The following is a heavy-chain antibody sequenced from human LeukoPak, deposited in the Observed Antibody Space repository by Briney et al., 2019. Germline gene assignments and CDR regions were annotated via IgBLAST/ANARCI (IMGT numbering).Heavy chain of an antibody. V-gene: IGHV3-48*03. D-gene: IGHD2-15*01. Sequence: GESLRLSCAASGFTFSSYEMNWVRQAPGKGLEWVSYISSRGTTTYYADSVKGRFTISRDNSKNTLYLQMNSLRAEDTAVYYCARSPREPCSGGSCYSGSGKRYYYYGMDVWGRGTTVTVSS. CDR2: ISSRGTTT. J-gene: IGHJ6*02. CDR3: ARSPREPCSGGSCYSGSGKRYYYYGMDV. CDR1: GFTFSSYE.